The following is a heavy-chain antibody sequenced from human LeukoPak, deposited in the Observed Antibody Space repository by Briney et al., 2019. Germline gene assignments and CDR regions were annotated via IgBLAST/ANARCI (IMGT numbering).Heavy chain of an antibody. V-gene: IGHV1-2*02. CDR2: INPNSGGT. CDR1: GYTFIGYY. CDR3: ATTFSSGWYYFDY. D-gene: IGHD6-19*01. J-gene: IGHJ4*02. Sequence: AASVKVSCKASGYTFIGYYMHWVRQAPGQGLEWMGWINPNSGGTNYAQKFQGRVTMTRDTSISTAYMKLSRLRSDDTAVYYCATTFSSGWYYFDYWGQGTLVTVSS.